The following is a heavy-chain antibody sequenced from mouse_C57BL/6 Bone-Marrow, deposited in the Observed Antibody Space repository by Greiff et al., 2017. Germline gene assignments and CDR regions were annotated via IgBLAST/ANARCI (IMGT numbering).Heavy chain of an antibody. CDR2: IYPGSGST. CDR3: ARWGGYYVDY. J-gene: IGHJ2*01. V-gene: IGHV1-55*01. Sequence: QVQLQQPGPELVKPGASVKMSCKASGYTFTSYWITWVKQRPGQGLEWIGDIYPGSGSTNYNEKFKSKATLTVDTSSNTAYMQLSSLTSEDSAVYYCARWGGYYVDYWGQGTTLTVSS. CDR1: GYTFTSYW.